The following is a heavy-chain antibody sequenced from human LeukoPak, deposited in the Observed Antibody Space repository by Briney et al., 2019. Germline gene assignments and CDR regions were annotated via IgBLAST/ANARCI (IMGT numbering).Heavy chain of an antibody. D-gene: IGHD2-15*01. CDR3: ARDYCSGASCLRIQTLDS. V-gene: IGHV3-11*04. Sequence: GGSLRLSCAASGFTFSDYYMSWIRQTPGKGLEWVSYVSGSGDIASYADSVRGRFTISRDNAKNQLYLQMNSLGVEDTALYYCARDYCSGASCLRIQTLDSWGQGTLVTVSS. CDR2: VSGSGDIA. CDR1: GFTFSDYY. J-gene: IGHJ4*02.